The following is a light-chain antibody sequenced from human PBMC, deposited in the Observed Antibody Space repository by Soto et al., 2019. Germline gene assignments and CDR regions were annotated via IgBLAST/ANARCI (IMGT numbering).Light chain of an antibody. V-gene: IGKV1-5*03. Sequence: DIQMTQSPSTLSASVGDRVTITCRASQSISSWLAWYQQKPGKAPKLLIYKASSLQRGVPSRFSGNGSETEFTLTISSLQPDDFATYYCQQYITYQWTFGQGTKV. J-gene: IGKJ1*01. CDR3: QQYITYQWT. CDR2: KAS. CDR1: QSISSW.